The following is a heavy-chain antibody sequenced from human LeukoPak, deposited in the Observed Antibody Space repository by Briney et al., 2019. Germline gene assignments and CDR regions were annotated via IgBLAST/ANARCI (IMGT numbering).Heavy chain of an antibody. CDR3: ARGPTWEPKTGYYFDY. D-gene: IGHD1-26*01. V-gene: IGHV4-31*03. CDR2: IYYSGST. Sequence: SQTLSLTCTVSGGSISSGGYSWSWIRQHPGKGLEWIGYIYYSGSTYYNPSLKSRVTMSVDTSKNQFSLKLSSVTAADTAVYYCARGPTWEPKTGYYFDYWGQGTLVTVSS. CDR1: GGSISSGGYS. J-gene: IGHJ4*02.